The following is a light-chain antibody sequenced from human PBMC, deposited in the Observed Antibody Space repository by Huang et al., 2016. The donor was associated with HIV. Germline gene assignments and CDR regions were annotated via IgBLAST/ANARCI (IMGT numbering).Light chain of an antibody. CDR1: QSLLYSEGKTY. CDR3: MQGRSLPRT. CDR2: EVS. V-gene: IGKV2-29*02. J-gene: IGKJ1*01. Sequence: DVVMTQTTLSLSVTPGQPASISCRSSQSLLYSEGKTYLYWYLQKPGQSPQLLIYEVSSRFSGVPDSFSGSGSGTDVTLKISRVESEDVGFYYCMQGRSLPRTFGQGTKVEIK.